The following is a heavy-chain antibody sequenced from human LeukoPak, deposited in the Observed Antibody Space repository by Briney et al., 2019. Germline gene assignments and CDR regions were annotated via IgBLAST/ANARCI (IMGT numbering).Heavy chain of an antibody. D-gene: IGHD5-24*01. CDR1: GFTFSSYW. CDR2: IKQDGSEK. Sequence: QPGGSLRLSCAASGFTFSSYWMSWVRQAPGRGLEWVANIKQDGSEKNYVDSVKGRFTISGDNAKNSLYLQMNSLRAEDTAVYYCARDGYNPYYYDYYMDVWGKGTTVTVSS. CDR3: ARDGYNPYYYDYYMDV. V-gene: IGHV3-7*01. J-gene: IGHJ6*03.